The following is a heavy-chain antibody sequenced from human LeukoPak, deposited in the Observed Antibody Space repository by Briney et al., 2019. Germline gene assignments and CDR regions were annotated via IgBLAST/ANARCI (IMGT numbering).Heavy chain of an antibody. CDR2: ISSSSSYI. CDR3: ARDNERWFGENWFDP. J-gene: IGHJ5*02. CDR1: GFTFSSYS. Sequence: GGSLRLSCAASGFTFSSYSMNWVRQAPGKGLEWVSSISSSSSYIYYADSVKGRFTISRDNAKNSLYLQINSLRAEDTAVYYCARDNERWFGENWFDPWGQGTLVTVSS. V-gene: IGHV3-21*01. D-gene: IGHD3-10*01.